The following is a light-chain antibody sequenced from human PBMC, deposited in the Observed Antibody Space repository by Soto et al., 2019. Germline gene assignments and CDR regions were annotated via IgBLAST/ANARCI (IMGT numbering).Light chain of an antibody. CDR3: QQLSL. V-gene: IGKV1-17*01. CDR1: QDIGTD. Sequence: DIQMTQSPSSLSVSVADRVTITCRASQDIGTDLGWYQQKPGKAPERLIYEASTLQSGVPSRFSGSGSGTDFTLTISSLQPEDFATYYCQQLSLFGQGTRLEIK. J-gene: IGKJ5*01. CDR2: EAS.